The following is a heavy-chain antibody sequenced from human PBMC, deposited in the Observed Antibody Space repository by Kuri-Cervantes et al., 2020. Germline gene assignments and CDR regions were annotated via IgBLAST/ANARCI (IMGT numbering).Heavy chain of an antibody. V-gene: IGHV1-18*01. Sequence: ASVKVSCKASGYTFTSYGISWVRQAPGQGLEWMGWISAYNGNTNYAQKLQGRVTMTTDTSTSTADMELRSLRSDDTAVYYCARDEGGAAAGTYYYYGMDVWGQGTTVTVSS. CDR1: GYTFTSYG. D-gene: IGHD6-13*01. J-gene: IGHJ6*02. CDR2: ISAYNGNT. CDR3: ARDEGGAAAGTYYYYGMDV.